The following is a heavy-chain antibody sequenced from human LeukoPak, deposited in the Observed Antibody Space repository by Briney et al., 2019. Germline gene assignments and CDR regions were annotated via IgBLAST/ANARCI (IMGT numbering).Heavy chain of an antibody. CDR3: ARLSSTLYYSMDV. CDR2: IQNSAIYRAKI. J-gene: IGHJ6*02. D-gene: IGHD6-6*01. Sequence: SETLSFTCAVSGGSISSYYWTWIRQPPGKGLEWVGYIQNSAIYRAKIKSSPSLQSRVSLSIDTSKNQVSLTVNSVTAADTAVYYCARLSSTLYYSMDVWGPGTAVTVSS. CDR1: GGSISSYY. V-gene: IGHV4-59*08.